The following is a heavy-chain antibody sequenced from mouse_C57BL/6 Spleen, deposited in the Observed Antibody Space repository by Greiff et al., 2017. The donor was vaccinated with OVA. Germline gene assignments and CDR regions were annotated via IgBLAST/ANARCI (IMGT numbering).Heavy chain of an antibody. D-gene: IGHD2-1*01. Sequence: VKLQQPGAELVRPGTSVKLSCKASGYTFTSYWMHWVKQRPGQGLEWIGVIDPSDSYTNYNQKFKGKATLTVDTSSSTAYMQLSSLTSEDSAVYYCAREGYGNDAMDYWGQGTSVTVSS. J-gene: IGHJ4*01. CDR1: GYTFTSYW. V-gene: IGHV1-59*01. CDR2: IDPSDSYT. CDR3: AREGYGNDAMDY.